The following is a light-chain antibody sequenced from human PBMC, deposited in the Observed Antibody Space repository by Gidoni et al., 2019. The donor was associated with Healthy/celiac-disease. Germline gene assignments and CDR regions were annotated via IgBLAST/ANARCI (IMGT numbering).Light chain of an antibody. CDR1: QSVSSY. CDR3: QQRSNWPPRLT. J-gene: IGKJ4*01. Sequence: DIVLTQSPATLSLSPGSRATLSCRASQSVSSYLAWYQQKPGQAPRLLIYDASNRATGIPARFSGSGSGTDFTLTISSLEPEDFAVYYCQQRSNWPPRLTFGGGTKVEIK. CDR2: DAS. V-gene: IGKV3-11*01.